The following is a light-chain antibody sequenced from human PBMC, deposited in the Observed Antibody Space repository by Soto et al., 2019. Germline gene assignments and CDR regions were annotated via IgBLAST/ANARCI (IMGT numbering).Light chain of an antibody. V-gene: IGKV1-12*01. CDR1: QDIISW. J-gene: IGKJ4*01. CDR3: QQSDSFPLT. CDR2: SAS. Sequence: DIQMTQSPSSVSASVGDRVTITCRATQDIISWLSWYQQKPGTAPKLLIYSASSLQGGVPSRFSGSGSGTEFPLTLSGLQPEDFATYYCQQSDSFPLTFGGGTKVE.